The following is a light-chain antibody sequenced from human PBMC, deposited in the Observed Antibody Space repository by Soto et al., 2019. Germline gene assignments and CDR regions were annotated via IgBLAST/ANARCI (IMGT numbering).Light chain of an antibody. CDR2: GAS. Sequence: EIVMTQSPATLSVSPGERATLSCRASQSVSSNLAWYQQKPGQAPRLLIYGASTRAAGIAARFSGSGSGTEFTLTISRLQSEDFAVYYCHQYDNWPPWTFGQGTKVEIK. CDR1: QSVSSN. V-gene: IGKV3-15*01. CDR3: HQYDNWPPWT. J-gene: IGKJ1*01.